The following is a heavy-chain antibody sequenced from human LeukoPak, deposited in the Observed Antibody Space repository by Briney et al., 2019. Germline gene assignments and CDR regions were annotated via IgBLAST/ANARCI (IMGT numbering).Heavy chain of an antibody. J-gene: IGHJ6*02. CDR3: ASTLYGDPSNYYYYGMDV. V-gene: IGHV4-59*01. D-gene: IGHD4-17*01. CDR2: IYYSGST. Sequence: SETLSLTCTVSGGSISSYYWSWIRQPPGKGLEWTGYIYYSGSTNYNPSLKSRVTISVDTSKNQFSLKLSSVTAADTAVYYCASTLYGDPSNYYYYGMDVWGQGTTVTVSS. CDR1: GGSISSYY.